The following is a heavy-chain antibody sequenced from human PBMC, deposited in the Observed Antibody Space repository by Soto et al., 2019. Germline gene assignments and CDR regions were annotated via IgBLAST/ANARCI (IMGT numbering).Heavy chain of an antibody. CDR3: ARQASYWHGGGGWFDP. V-gene: IGHV3-13*01. CDR2: IGTLHDA. D-gene: IGHD2-8*02. J-gene: IGHJ5*02. Sequence: EVQLVESGGGLVQPGGSLRLSCAASGFTFSAYDMHWVRQPPGKGLEWVSAIGTLHDAYYPDSVKGRFTLSRENAKNFLYLQMHNLRAGDTAVYYCARQASYWHGGGGWFDPWGQGTLVTVSA. CDR1: GFTFSAYD.